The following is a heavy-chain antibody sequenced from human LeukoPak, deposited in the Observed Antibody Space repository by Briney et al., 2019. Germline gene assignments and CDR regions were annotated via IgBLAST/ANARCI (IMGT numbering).Heavy chain of an antibody. CDR3: TRGHPGVVRGTNWFDP. V-gene: IGHV4-39*07. D-gene: IGHD3-10*01. J-gene: IGHJ5*02. CDR2: IYYSGST. CDR1: GGSISSSSYY. Sequence: SETLSLTCTVSGGSISSSSYYWGWIRQPPGKGLEWIGSIYYSGSTYYNPSLKSRVTISVDTSKNQFSLKLSSVTAADTAVYYCTRGHPGVVRGTNWFDPWGQGTLVTVSS.